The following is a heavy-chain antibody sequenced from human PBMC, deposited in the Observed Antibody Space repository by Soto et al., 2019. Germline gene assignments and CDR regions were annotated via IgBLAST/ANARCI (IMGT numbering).Heavy chain of an antibody. CDR1: GFTFNTYA. V-gene: IGHV3-30*04. CDR3: VRQLSFVVGTLTTREHFFQH. J-gene: IGHJ1*01. D-gene: IGHD2-21*02. CDR2: VSSDGKDK. Sequence: LVESGGGVAQPGKSQTLSCAASGFTFNTYAFHWVRQAPGKGLEWVAVVSSDGKDKFHADSVSGRFTISRDDSKDTLFLHMNSLRTEDTAVYFCVRQLSFVVGTLTTREHFFQHWGRGTLVTVSS.